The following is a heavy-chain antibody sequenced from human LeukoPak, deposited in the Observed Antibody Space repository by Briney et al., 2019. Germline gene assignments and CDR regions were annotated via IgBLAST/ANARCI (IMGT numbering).Heavy chain of an antibody. CDR1: GFTFGDYA. J-gene: IGHJ6*03. V-gene: IGHV3-49*04. D-gene: IGHD2-2*01. CDR2: IRSKIYGGTP. Sequence: PGGSLRLSCTASGFTFGDYAMTWVRQAPGKGLEWVGFIRSKIYGGTPEYAASVKGRFTISRDDSKNTLYLQMGSLRAEDMAVYYCARDPFHCSSTSCPYYYYYMDVWGKGTTVTVSS. CDR3: ARDPFHCSSTSCPYYYYYMDV.